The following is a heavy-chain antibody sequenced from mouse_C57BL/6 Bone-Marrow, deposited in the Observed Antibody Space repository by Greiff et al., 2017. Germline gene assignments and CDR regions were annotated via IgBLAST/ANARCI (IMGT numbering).Heavy chain of an antibody. V-gene: IGHV5-15*01. J-gene: IGHJ1*03. CDR3: ARALLSYWYFDV. CDR2: ISNLAYSI. CDR1: GFTFSDYG. Sequence: DVKLVESGGGLVQPGGSLKLSCAASGFTFSDYGMAWVRQAPRKGPEWVAFISNLAYSIYYADTVTGRFTISRENAKNTLYLEMSSLRSEDTAMYYCARALLSYWYFDVWGTGTTVTVSS. D-gene: IGHD1-1*01.